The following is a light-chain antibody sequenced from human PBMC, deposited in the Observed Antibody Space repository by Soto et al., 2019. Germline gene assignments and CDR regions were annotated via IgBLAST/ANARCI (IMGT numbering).Light chain of an antibody. CDR1: QTVKTY. CDR2: AAS. J-gene: IGKJ1*01. V-gene: IGKV1-39*01. Sequence: IQMSQSPSSLSASVGHRFTISCGASQTVKTYLHWYQQKPGKAPKLLIYAASSLQSGVPSRFSGSGSGTDFTLTISSLQPEDFETYYCQQSYGNPRTFGQGTKVDIK. CDR3: QQSYGNPRT.